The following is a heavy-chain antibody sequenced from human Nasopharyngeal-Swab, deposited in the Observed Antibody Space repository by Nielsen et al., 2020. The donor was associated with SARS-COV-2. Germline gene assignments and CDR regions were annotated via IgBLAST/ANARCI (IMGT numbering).Heavy chain of an antibody. V-gene: IGHV3-7*01. J-gene: IGHJ4*02. CDR2: IKQDGSEK. CDR3: ARGRNARTTVDY. D-gene: IGHD1-1*01. Sequence: GESLKISCAASGFTFSSYWMSWVRQAPGKGLEWVANIKQDGSEKYYVDSVKGRFTISRDNAKNSLYLQMNSLGAEDTAVYYCARGRNARTTVDYWGQGTLVTVSS. CDR1: GFTFSSYW.